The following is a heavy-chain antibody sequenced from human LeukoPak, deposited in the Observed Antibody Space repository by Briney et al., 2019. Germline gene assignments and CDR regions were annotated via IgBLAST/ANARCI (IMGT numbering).Heavy chain of an antibody. V-gene: IGHV4-30-4*08. CDR2: IYYSGNT. J-gene: IGHJ2*01. CDR1: GGSFSGYY. Sequence: SETLSLTCAVYGGSFSGYYWSWIRQPPGKGLEWIGYIYYSGNTYYNSSLKRRVTISVDTTENQFSLKLSSVTAADTAVYYCARGGGYGGIDWYLDLWGRGTLFTVSS. CDR3: ARGGGYGGIDWYLDL. D-gene: IGHD4-23*01.